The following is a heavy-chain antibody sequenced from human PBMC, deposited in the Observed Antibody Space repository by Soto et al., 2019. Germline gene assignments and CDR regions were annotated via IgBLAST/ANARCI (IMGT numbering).Heavy chain of an antibody. V-gene: IGHV1-3*04. CDR1: GYTFTTFA. D-gene: IGHD6-19*01. Sequence: QVHLAQSGAEVQKPGASMNLSCKASGYTFTTFAMHWLRQAPGQRPEWMGWINTANGDTKYSPTLQGRITITRDTSARIVYMDLRSLSSEDTGVYFCARDSTVWYRGWCDPWGQGTLVTVSS. J-gene: IGHJ5*02. CDR2: INTANGDT. CDR3: ARDSTVWYRGWCDP.